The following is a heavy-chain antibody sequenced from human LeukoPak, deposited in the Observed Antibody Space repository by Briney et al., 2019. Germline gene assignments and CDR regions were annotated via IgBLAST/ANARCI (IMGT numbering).Heavy chain of an antibody. Sequence: KPSETLSLTCTVSGVSIDSYYWNWIRQPPGKGLEWIGYIHYNGGTNYNPSLQSRVTTSVDTPKHQVSLRLSSVTAADTAVCYCARARIRGMYDAFDIGGQGTMVTVSS. CDR2: IHYNGGT. CDR1: GVSIDSYY. D-gene: IGHD3-10*01. CDR3: ARARIRGMYDAFDI. V-gene: IGHV4-59*01. J-gene: IGHJ3*02.